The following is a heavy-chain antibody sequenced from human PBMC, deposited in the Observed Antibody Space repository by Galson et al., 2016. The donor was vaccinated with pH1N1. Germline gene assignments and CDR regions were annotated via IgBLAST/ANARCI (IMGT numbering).Heavy chain of an antibody. CDR2: IIPIFNTV. Sequence: SVKVSCKASGGTSGSYGINWVRQAPGQGLEWMGGIIPIFNTVKYAQNFQGRVTITADESTTTAYMELSNLRSEDTAMYYCAREDYYDTDLSDWYFDLWGRGTLLTVSS. J-gene: IGHJ2*01. CDR3: AREDYYDTDLSDWYFDL. CDR1: GGTSGSYG. D-gene: IGHD3-22*01. V-gene: IGHV1-69*13.